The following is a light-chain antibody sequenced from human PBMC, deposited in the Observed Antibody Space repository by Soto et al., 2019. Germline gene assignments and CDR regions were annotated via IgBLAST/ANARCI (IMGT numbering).Light chain of an antibody. J-gene: IGLJ1*01. CDR3: CSYTGSYSYV. V-gene: IGLV2-11*01. CDR1: SGDVGGYNY. Sequence: QSVLTQPHSVSGSPGQSVTISCTGTSGDVGGYNYVSWYQHHPGKAPELIIYDVTERPSGVPDRFSGSKSGNTASLTISGLQAEDEADYYCCSYTGSYSYVFGVGTKLTVL. CDR2: DVT.